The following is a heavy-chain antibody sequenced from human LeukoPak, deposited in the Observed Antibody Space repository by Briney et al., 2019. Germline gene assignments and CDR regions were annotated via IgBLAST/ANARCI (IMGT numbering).Heavy chain of an antibody. CDR1: GYTFTSYG. J-gene: IGHJ3*02. V-gene: IGHV1-18*01. D-gene: IGHD3-22*01. Sequence: ASVKVSCKASGYTFTSYGISWVRQAPGQGLEWIGWISAYNGNTNYAQKLQGRVTMTTDTSTSTAYMELRSLRSDDTAVYYCARDQSYYDSSGYYYLSAFDIWGQGTMVTVSS. CDR3: ARDQSYYDSSGYYYLSAFDI. CDR2: ISAYNGNT.